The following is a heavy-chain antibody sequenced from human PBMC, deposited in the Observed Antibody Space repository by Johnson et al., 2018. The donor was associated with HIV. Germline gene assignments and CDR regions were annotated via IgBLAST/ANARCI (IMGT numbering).Heavy chain of an antibody. Sequence: VESGGGVVQPGRSLRLSCAASGFTFDDYAMHWVRQTPGKGPEWISGLSWNSNTIGYADSVKGRFTISRDNAKGYLYLQMDSLRPEDTAFYYCARDQLGSKFELSFYAFDMWGQGTLVTVSS. J-gene: IGHJ3*02. CDR1: GFTFDDYA. CDR2: LSWNSNTI. CDR3: ARDQLGSKFELSFYAFDM. V-gene: IGHV3-9*01. D-gene: IGHD3-16*02.